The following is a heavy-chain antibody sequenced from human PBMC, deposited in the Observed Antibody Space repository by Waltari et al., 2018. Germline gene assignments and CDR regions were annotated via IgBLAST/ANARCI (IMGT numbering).Heavy chain of an antibody. D-gene: IGHD3-9*01. Sequence: QVQLQESGPGLVKPSETLSLTCAVSGYSISSGYYWGWIRQPPGKGLEWIGSIYHSGSTYYNPSLKSRVTISVDTSKNKFSLKLSSVTAADTAVYYCASPPKDDILTGYYRGAFDIWGQGTMVTVSS. CDR2: IYHSGST. J-gene: IGHJ3*02. V-gene: IGHV4-38-2*01. CDR3: ASPPKDDILTGYYRGAFDI. CDR1: GYSISSGYY.